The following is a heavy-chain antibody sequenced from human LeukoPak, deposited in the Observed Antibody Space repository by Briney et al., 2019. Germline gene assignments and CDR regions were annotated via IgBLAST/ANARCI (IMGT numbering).Heavy chain of an antibody. V-gene: IGHV3-15*01. CDR2: IKSKTDGGTT. D-gene: IGHD3-9*01. CDR3: TTAVYLTGYEY. Sequence: GGSLRLSCAASGFTFSNAWMTWVRQAPGKGLEWVGRIKSKTDGGTTDYAAPVKDRFTISRDDSKNTMYVQMNSLKTEDTAVYYCTTAVYLTGYEYWGQGTLVTVSS. CDR1: GFTFSNAW. J-gene: IGHJ4*02.